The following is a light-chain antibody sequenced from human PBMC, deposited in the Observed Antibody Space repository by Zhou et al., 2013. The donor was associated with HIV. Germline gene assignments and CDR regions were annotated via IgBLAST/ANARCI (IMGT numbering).Light chain of an antibody. V-gene: IGKV1-17*01. Sequence: DVQMTQFPPTQSASVGDRVFITCRSSQTISNYLNWYQYKPGRAPRLLIHGASTLQSGVPSRFSGTGSGTDFTLTITGLQPEDFATYYCLQHNSFPWTFGRGTKVEIK. CDR3: LQHNSFPWT. CDR1: QTISNY. J-gene: IGKJ1*01. CDR2: GAS.